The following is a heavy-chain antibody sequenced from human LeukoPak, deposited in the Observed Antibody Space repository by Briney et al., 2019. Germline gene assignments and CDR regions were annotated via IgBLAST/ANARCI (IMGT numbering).Heavy chain of an antibody. CDR3: ARDGYSYGYDAGGFDY. V-gene: IGHV3-23*01. J-gene: IGHJ4*02. Sequence: GGSLRLSCAASGFTFSSYAMSWVRQAPGKGLEWVSAISGSGGSTYYADSVKGRFTISRDNSKNTLYLQMNSLRAEDTAVYYCARDGYSYGYDAGGFDYWGQGTLVTVSS. CDR1: GFTFSSYA. D-gene: IGHD5-18*01. CDR2: ISGSGGST.